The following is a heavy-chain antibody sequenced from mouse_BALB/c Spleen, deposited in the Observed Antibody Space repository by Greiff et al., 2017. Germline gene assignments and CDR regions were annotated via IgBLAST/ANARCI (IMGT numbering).Heavy chain of an antibody. Sequence: QVHVKQSGAELARPGASVKMSCKASGYTFTSYTMHWVKQRPGQGLEWIGYINPSSGYTNYNQKFKDKATLTADKSSSTAYMQLSSLTSEDSAVYYCARFDSYYFDYWGQGTTLTVSS. CDR3: ARFDSYYFDY. D-gene: IGHD1-1*01. J-gene: IGHJ2*01. V-gene: IGHV1-4*01. CDR1: GYTFTSYT. CDR2: INPSSGYT.